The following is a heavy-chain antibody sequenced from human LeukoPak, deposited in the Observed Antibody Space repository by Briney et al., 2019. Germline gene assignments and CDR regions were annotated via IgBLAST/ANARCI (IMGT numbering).Heavy chain of an antibody. CDR2: IYHSGST. Sequence: PSETLSLTCTVSGYSISSGYLWGWIRQPPGKGLEWIGSIYHSGSTYYNPSLKSRVTISVDTSKNQFSLKLRSVTAADTAVYYCARRPYWGQGTLVTVSS. CDR1: GYSISSGYL. CDR3: ARRPY. J-gene: IGHJ4*02. V-gene: IGHV4-38-2*02.